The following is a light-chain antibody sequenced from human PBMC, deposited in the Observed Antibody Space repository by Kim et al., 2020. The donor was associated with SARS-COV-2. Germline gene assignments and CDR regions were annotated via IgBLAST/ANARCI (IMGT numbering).Light chain of an antibody. V-gene: IGKV3-20*01. CDR3: QQYGDSPHT. CDR1: QSIKSDY. J-gene: IGKJ2*01. CDR2: GAS. Sequence: EIVLTQSPGTLSLSPGERAALSCRASQSIKSDYLAWFQQKPGQTPRLLIYGASSRATGIPDRFSGSGSGTDFNLTISRLEPEDFAVYYCQQYGDSPHTFGQGTKLEI.